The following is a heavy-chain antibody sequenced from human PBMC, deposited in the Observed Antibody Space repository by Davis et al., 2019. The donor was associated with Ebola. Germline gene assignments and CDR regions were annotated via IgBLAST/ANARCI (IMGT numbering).Heavy chain of an antibody. CDR2: IYYSGST. CDR1: GGSISSYY. D-gene: IGHD5-24*01. CDR3: SRDRWLTDYGMDV. V-gene: IGHV4-59*01. J-gene: IGHJ6*02. Sequence: SETLSLTCTVSGGSISSYYWSWIRQPPGKGLEWIGYIYYSGSTNYNPSLKSRVTISVDTSKNQFSLKLSSVTASDTAVYYCSRDRWLTDYGMDVWGQGTLVTVSS.